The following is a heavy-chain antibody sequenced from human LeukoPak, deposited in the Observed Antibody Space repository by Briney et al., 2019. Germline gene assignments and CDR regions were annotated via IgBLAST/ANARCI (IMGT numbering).Heavy chain of an antibody. D-gene: IGHD6-13*01. J-gene: IGHJ3*02. Sequence: GGSLRLSCTASGFTFSIYAMQWVRQAPGKGLEWVALTLFDGKIQYYADSVKGRFTISRDNSKNTLYLQMNSLRPEDTAVYYCARAAHFYSNAFDIWGQGTMVTVSS. CDR1: GFTFSIYA. V-gene: IGHV3-30*04. CDR2: TLFDGKIQ. CDR3: ARAAHFYSNAFDI.